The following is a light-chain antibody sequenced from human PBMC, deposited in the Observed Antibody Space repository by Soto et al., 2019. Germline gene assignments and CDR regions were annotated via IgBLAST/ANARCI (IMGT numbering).Light chain of an antibody. CDR3: QQYYTTLS. CDR2: WAS. V-gene: IGKV4-1*01. J-gene: IGKJ4*01. Sequence: DIVMTQSPDSLAVSLGERATINCKSSQSVLYNSDNKNYLAWYQQKAGQPPKLLIYWASTRDSGVPDRFSRSGSGADFTLTINNLQADDVAVYYCQQYYTTLSFGGGTKVEIK. CDR1: QSVLYNSDNKNY.